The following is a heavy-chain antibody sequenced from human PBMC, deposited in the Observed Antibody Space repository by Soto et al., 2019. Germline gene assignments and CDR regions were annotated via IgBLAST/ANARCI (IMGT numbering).Heavy chain of an antibody. Sequence: GESLKISCKGSGYSFTSYWIGWVRQMPGKGLEWMGIIYPGDSDTRYSPSFQGQVTISADKSIGTAYLQWSSLKASETAMYDCARCLNYDYIWGSYRQPSDYYYYYYMDVWGKGTTVTVSS. CDR3: ARCLNYDYIWGSYRQPSDYYYYYYMDV. CDR1: GYSFTSYW. CDR2: IYPGDSDT. V-gene: IGHV5-51*01. J-gene: IGHJ6*03. D-gene: IGHD3-16*02.